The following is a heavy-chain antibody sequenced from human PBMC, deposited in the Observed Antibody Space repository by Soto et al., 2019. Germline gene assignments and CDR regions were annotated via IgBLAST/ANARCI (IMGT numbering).Heavy chain of an antibody. Sequence: GGSLRLSCAASGFTFSSYAMSWVRQAPGKGLEWVSAISGSGGSTYYADSVKGRFTISRDNSKNTLYLQMNSLRAEDTAVYYCAKDRIPGYDRHDAFDIWGQGTMVTVSS. CDR3: AKDRIPGYDRHDAFDI. CDR1: GFTFSSYA. D-gene: IGHD5-12*01. CDR2: ISGSGGST. J-gene: IGHJ3*02. V-gene: IGHV3-23*01.